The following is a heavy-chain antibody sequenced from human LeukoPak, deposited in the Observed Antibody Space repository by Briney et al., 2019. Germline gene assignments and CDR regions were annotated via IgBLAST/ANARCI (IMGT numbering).Heavy chain of an antibody. D-gene: IGHD3-22*01. Sequence: SETLSLTCNVSGGSVSNYYRTWIRQSPGRGLERIGYISYRGSTNYNLSLKSRVAISVDPSKNQFSLILNSVTAADTAVYYCARGGTYYYDNSGYDSWGQGILVTVSS. CDR2: ISYRGST. V-gene: IGHV4-59*02. CDR1: GGSVSNYY. J-gene: IGHJ4*02. CDR3: ARGGTYYYDNSGYDS.